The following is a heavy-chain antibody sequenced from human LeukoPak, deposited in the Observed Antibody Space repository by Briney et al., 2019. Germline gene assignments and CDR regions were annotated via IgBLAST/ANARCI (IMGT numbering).Heavy chain of an antibody. CDR1: GGTFSSYA. D-gene: IGHD3-22*01. Sequence: PVASVKVSCKASGGTFSSYAISWVRQAPGQGLEWMGGIIPIFGTANYAQKFQGRVTITADESTSTAYMELSSLRSEDTAVYYCARDTTYYDSSGYYYYGMDVWGQGTTVTVSS. CDR2: IIPIFGTA. V-gene: IGHV1-69*13. CDR3: ARDTTYYDSSGYYYYGMDV. J-gene: IGHJ6*02.